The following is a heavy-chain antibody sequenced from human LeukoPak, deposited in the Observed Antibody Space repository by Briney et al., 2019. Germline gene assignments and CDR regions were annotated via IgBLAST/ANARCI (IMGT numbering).Heavy chain of an antibody. CDR2: IHTSGTT. D-gene: IGHD5-18*01. CDR3: ARAKYNYGPYYFDS. V-gene: IGHV4-61*02. J-gene: IGHJ4*02. Sequence: SETLSLTCTVSGDSISSGSYYWSWIRQPAGKGLEWIGRIHTSGTTNYNPSLKSRVTISVDMSENQFSLKLSSVTAADTAVYYCARAKYNYGPYYFDSWGQGTLVTVSS. CDR1: GDSISSGSYY.